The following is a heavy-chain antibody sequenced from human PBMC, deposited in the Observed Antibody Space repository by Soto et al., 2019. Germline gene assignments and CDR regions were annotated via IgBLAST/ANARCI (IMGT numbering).Heavy chain of an antibody. Sequence: EVQLVESGGGLVQPGGSLRLYCTVSGFTFGDFWMTWVRQAPGKGLEWVANMNQNGGEIYYADSVRGRFVISRDNAKNSLFLHMNSLSAEDTALYYCASQRISYAMDVWGQGTTVTVSS. D-gene: IGHD1-1*01. V-gene: IGHV3-7*05. CDR2: MNQNGGEI. J-gene: IGHJ6*02. CDR1: GFTFGDFW. CDR3: ASQRISYAMDV.